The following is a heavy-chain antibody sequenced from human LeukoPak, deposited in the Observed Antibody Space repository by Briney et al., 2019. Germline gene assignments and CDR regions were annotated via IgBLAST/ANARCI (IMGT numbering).Heavy chain of an antibody. V-gene: IGHV6-1*01. Sequence: SQTLSLTCDIFGDSVSSGSGGWNWIRQSPSRGLEWLGRTYHRSRWYYDYAISVKSRITINPDTSKNQVSLQLNSVTPEDTAVYYCARERGGSYSGIDYWGQGTLVTVSS. CDR1: GDSVSSGSGG. CDR3: ARERGGSYSGIDY. J-gene: IGHJ4*02. D-gene: IGHD1-26*01. CDR2: TYHRSRWYY.